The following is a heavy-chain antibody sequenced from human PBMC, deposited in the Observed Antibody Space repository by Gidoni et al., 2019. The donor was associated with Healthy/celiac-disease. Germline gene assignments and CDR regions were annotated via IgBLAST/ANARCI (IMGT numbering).Heavy chain of an antibody. CDR1: GGSFSGYY. V-gene: IGHV4-34*01. CDR2: INHSGST. D-gene: IGHD2-15*01. CDR3: ARGRSCSGGSCYDYYYMDV. J-gene: IGHJ6*03. Sequence: QVQLQQWGAGLLKPSETLSLTCAVYGGSFSGYYWSWIRQPPGKGLEWIGEINHSGSTNYNPSLKGRVTISVDTSKNQFSLKLSSVTAADTAVYYCARGRSCSGGSCYDYYYMDVWGKGTTVTVSS.